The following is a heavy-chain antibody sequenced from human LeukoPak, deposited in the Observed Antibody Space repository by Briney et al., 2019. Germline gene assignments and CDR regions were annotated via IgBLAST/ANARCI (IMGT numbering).Heavy chain of an antibody. CDR2: FKCKTDGGTT. J-gene: IGHJ4*02. CDR3: TTSLRY. CDR1: GFSFSKAW. D-gene: IGHD2-21*01. Sequence: PGGSLRLSCAASGFSFSKAWMSWVRQAPGKGLEWDGRFKCKTDGGTTDVAAPMKGRFTITRDDSKNALYLQMNSLKTDDTAVYCCTTSLRYWGQGTLVTVSS. V-gene: IGHV3-15*01.